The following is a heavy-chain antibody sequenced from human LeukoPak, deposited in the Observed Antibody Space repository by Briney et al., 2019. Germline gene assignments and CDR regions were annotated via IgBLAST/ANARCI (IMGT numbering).Heavy chain of an antibody. CDR3: AENPPGDSQYYFDY. Sequence: GGSLRLSCAASGFTFSDYYMSWIRQAPGKGLEWVSYISSSGSTIYYADSVKGRFTISRDNSKNTLYLQMNSLRAEDTAVYYCAENPPGDSQYYFDYWGQGTLVTVSS. D-gene: IGHD2-21*01. CDR2: ISSSGSTI. CDR1: GFTFSDYY. J-gene: IGHJ4*02. V-gene: IGHV3-11*04.